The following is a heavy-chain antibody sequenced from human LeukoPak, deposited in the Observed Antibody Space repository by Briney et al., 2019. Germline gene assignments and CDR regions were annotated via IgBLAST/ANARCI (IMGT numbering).Heavy chain of an antibody. Sequence: GGSLRLSCAASGFTFSSYSMTWVRQAPGKGLEWVSSISSSSSYIYYADSVKGRFTISRDNAKNSLYLQMNSLRAEDTAVYYCARDLSIAVAGCFDYWGQGTLVTVSS. J-gene: IGHJ4*02. D-gene: IGHD6-19*01. CDR1: GFTFSSYS. V-gene: IGHV3-21*04. CDR3: ARDLSIAVAGCFDY. CDR2: ISSSSSYI.